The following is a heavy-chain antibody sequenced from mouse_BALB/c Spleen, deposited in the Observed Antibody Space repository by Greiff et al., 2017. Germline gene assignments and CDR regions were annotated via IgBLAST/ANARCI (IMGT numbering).Heavy chain of an antibody. J-gene: IGHJ1*01. D-gene: IGHD1-1*01. V-gene: IGHV1S81*02. CDR3: TRDYYGSSYERDWYFDV. CDR2: INPSNGGT. Sequence: VQLQQPGAQLVKPGASVKLSCKASGYTFTSYYMYWVKQRPGQGLEWIGGINPSNGGTNFNEKFKSKATLTVDKSSSTAYMQLSSLTSEDSAVYYCTRDYYGSSYERDWYFDVWGAGTTVTVSS. CDR1: GYTFTSYY.